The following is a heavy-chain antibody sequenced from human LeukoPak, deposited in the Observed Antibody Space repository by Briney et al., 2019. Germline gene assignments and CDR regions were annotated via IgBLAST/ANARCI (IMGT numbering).Heavy chain of an antibody. J-gene: IGHJ4*02. CDR1: GYTLTELS. Sequence: GASVKVSCKVSGYTLTELSMHWVRQAPGQGLEWVGGFDPEDGETIYAQKFQGRVTMTEDTSTDTAYMELSSLRSEDTAVYYCATVEGYDFWSGYDWGQGTLVTVSS. D-gene: IGHD3-3*01. CDR2: FDPEDGET. CDR3: ATVEGYDFWSGYD. V-gene: IGHV1-24*01.